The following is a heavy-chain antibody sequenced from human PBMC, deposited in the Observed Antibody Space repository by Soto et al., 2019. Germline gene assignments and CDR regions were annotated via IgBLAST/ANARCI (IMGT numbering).Heavy chain of an antibody. Sequence: SETLSLTCTVSGGSISSGGYYWSWIRQHPGKGLEWIGYIYYSGSTYYNPSLKSRVTISVDTSKNQFSLKLSSVTVADTAVYYCARSFYTVTSAYYFDYWGQGTLVTVS. V-gene: IGHV4-31*03. CDR3: ARSFYTVTSAYYFDY. CDR2: IYYSGST. J-gene: IGHJ4*02. D-gene: IGHD4-17*01. CDR1: GGSISSGGYY.